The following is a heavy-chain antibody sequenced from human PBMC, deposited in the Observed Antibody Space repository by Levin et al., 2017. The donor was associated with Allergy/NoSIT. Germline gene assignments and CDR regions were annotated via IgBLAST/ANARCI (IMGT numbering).Heavy chain of an antibody. CDR1: GYTFTGYY. CDR2: INPNSGGT. Sequence: GESLKISCKASGYTFTGYYMHWVRQAPGQGLEWMGWINPNSGGTNYAQKFQGRVTMTRDTSISTAYMELTRLTSDDTALYYCARDTAVVRFDYWGQGTLVTVSS. J-gene: IGHJ4*02. V-gene: IGHV1-2*02. D-gene: IGHD5-18*01. CDR3: ARDTAVVRFDY.